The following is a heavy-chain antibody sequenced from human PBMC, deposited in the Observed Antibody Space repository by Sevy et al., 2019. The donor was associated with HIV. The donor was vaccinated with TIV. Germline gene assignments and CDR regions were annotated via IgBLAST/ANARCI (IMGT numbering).Heavy chain of an antibody. Sequence: SETLSLTCTVSGGSISSSTYYWGWIRQPPEKGLEWIGNIYYSGSTYYNPSLRSRVTISVDTSNNQFSLRLSSVTAADTVVYFWARQVAARNMITSGGVIVPWSRGTYLSDSWGQGTPVTVSS. J-gene: IGHJ4*02. CDR1: GGSISSSTYY. CDR2: IYYSGST. CDR3: ARQVAARNMITSGGVIVPWSRGTYLSDS. V-gene: IGHV4-39*01. D-gene: IGHD3-16*02.